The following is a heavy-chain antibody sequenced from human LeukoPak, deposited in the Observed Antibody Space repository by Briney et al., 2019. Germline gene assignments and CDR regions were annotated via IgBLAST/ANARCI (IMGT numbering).Heavy chain of an antibody. Sequence: SETLSLTCAVYGGSFSGYYWSWIRQPPGKGLEWIGEINHSGSTNYNPSLKSRVTISVDTSKNQFSLKLSSVTAADTAVYYCARRTWSRRVDYWGQGTLVTVS. CDR2: INHSGST. CDR1: GGSFSGYY. V-gene: IGHV4-34*01. CDR3: ARRTWSRRVDY. J-gene: IGHJ4*02. D-gene: IGHD5-24*01.